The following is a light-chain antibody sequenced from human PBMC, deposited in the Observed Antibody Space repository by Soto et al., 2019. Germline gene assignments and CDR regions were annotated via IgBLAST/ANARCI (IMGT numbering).Light chain of an antibody. CDR1: QSVSSCY. CDR3: QQYGRSSWT. J-gene: IGKJ1*01. Sequence: EIVLTQSPGTLSLSPGERATLSCRASQSVSSCYLAWYQQKPGQAPRLLIFGASSRATGIPDRFSGSGSGTGLTLTISRMEAEDFAVYYCQQYGRSSWTFGQGTKVEI. V-gene: IGKV3-20*01. CDR2: GAS.